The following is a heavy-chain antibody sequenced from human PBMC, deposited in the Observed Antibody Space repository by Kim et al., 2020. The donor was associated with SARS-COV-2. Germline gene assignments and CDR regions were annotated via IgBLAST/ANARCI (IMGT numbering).Heavy chain of an antibody. CDR1: GFTFSSYG. J-gene: IGHJ6*02. Sequence: GGSLRLSCAASGFTFSSYGMHWVRQAPGKGLEWVAVISYDGSNKYYADSVKGRFTISRDNSKNTLYLQMNSLRAEDTAVYYCAKDVWGSYYYYYGMDVWGQGTTVTVSS. CDR3: AKDVWGSYYYYYGMDV. V-gene: IGHV3-30*18. D-gene: IGHD3-16*01. CDR2: ISYDGSNK.